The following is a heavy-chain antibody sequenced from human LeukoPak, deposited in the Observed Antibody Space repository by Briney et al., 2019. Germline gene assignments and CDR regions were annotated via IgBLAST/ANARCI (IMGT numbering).Heavy chain of an antibody. Sequence: SVKVSCKASGGIFSSYAISWVRQAPGQGLEGMGRIIPIFGTANYAQKFQRRVTFTTDESTSTAYMELSSLRPQDTAVYYCARGGYRSGYVGGFAPWGQGNLVTVSS. D-gene: IGHD5-18*01. V-gene: IGHV1-69*05. CDR1: GGIFSSYA. CDR3: ARGGYRSGYVGGFAP. J-gene: IGHJ5*02. CDR2: IIPIFGTA.